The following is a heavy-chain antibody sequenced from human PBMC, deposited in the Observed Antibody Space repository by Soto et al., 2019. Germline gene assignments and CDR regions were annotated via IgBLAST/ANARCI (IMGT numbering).Heavy chain of an antibody. D-gene: IGHD1-1*01. V-gene: IGHV3-23*01. Sequence: EVQLLESGGGLVQPGGSLRLSCAASGFTFSSYAMSWVRQAPGKGLEWVSAISGSGGSTYYADSVKGRFTISRDNSKNTLYLQMNSLRAEDTAVYYCAKDPTTAKARYYYYGMDVWGQGTTVTVSS. J-gene: IGHJ6*02. CDR1: GFTFSSYA. CDR3: AKDPTTAKARYYYYGMDV. CDR2: ISGSGGST.